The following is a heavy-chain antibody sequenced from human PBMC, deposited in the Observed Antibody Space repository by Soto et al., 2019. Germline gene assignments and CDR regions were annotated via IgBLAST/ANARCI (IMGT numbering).Heavy chain of an antibody. J-gene: IGHJ4*02. CDR2: TSGSGGST. V-gene: IGHV3-23*01. CDR3: AKGPDWWFRGIYYFDY. D-gene: IGHD2-15*01. CDR1: GFTFSSYA. Sequence: GGSLRLSCAASGFTFSSYAMSWVRQAPGKGLEWVSATSGSGGSTYYADSVKGRFTISRDNSKNTLYLQMNSLRAEDTAVYYCAKGPDWWFRGIYYFDYWGQGTLVTVSS.